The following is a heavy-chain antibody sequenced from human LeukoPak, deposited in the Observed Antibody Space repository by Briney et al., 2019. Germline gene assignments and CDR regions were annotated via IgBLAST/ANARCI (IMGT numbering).Heavy chain of an antibody. V-gene: IGHV1-24*01. Sequence: GASVKVSCKVSGYTLTKISIHWVRQPPGKGLEWMGGFDPEDGATIYAQKFQGRVTMTEDTSTDTAYMEMSSLRSEDTAVYYCATGVVLVPGAIRDRNDYWGQGTLVTVSS. CDR3: ATGVVLVPGAIRDRNDY. CDR2: FDPEDGAT. CDR1: GYTLTKIS. D-gene: IGHD2-2*02. J-gene: IGHJ4*02.